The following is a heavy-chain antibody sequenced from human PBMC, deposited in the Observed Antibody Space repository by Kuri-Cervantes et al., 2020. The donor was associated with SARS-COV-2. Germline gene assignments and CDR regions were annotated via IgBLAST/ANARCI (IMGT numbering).Heavy chain of an antibody. Sequence: ASVKVSCKASGYTFTGYYIHWVRQAPGHGLEWMGWINPSGGGTHYSQKFQDRVTMTRDTSIATAYMELNRLRSDDTAVYYCARVQDIVVVPAAISRGAFDIWGQGTMVTVSS. CDR3: ARVQDIVVVPAAISRGAFDI. CDR2: INPSGGGT. J-gene: IGHJ3*02. D-gene: IGHD2-2*01. CDR1: GYTFTGYY. V-gene: IGHV1-2*02.